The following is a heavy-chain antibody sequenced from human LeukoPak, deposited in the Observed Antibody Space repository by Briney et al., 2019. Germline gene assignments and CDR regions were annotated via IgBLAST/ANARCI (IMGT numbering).Heavy chain of an antibody. J-gene: IGHJ4*02. CDR3: AKSEYYDILTGNFDY. V-gene: IGHV3-9*01. D-gene: IGHD3-9*01. CDR1: GFTFDDYA. CDR2: ISWNSGSI. Sequence: GGSLRLSCAASGFTFDDYAMHWVRQAPGKGLERVSGISWNSGSIGYADSVKGRFTISRDNAKNSLYLQMNSLRAEDTALYYCAKSEYYDILTGNFDYWGQGTLVTVSS.